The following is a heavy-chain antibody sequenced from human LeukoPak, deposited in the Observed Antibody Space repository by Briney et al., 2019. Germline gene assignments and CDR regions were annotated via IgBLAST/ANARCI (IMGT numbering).Heavy chain of an antibody. CDR3: ARAPQYRYEYVWGSYRDDAFVI. CDR2: IKQDGSEK. J-gene: IGHJ3*02. CDR1: GFTFSSYW. D-gene: IGHD3-16*02. Sequence: GGSLRLSCAASGFTFSSYWMSWVRQAPGKGLEWVANIKQDGSEKYYVDSVKGRFTISRDNAKNSLYVQMNSLRAEDTAVYYCARAPQYRYEYVWGSYRDDAFVIWGQGTMVTVSS. V-gene: IGHV3-7*01.